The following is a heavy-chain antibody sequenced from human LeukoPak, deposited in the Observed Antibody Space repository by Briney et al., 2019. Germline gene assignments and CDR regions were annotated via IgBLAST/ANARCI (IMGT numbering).Heavy chain of an antibody. D-gene: IGHD1-26*01. CDR3: AKGETSGPEPADKFDP. J-gene: IGHJ5*02. CDR2: ISGSGGST. CDR1: GFTFSSYA. Sequence: GGSLRLSCAASGFTFSSYAMSWVRQAPGKGLEWVSAISGSGGSTYYADSVKGRFTISRDNSKNTLYLQMNSLRAEDTAVYYCAKGETSGPEPADKFDPWGQGTLVTVSS. V-gene: IGHV3-23*01.